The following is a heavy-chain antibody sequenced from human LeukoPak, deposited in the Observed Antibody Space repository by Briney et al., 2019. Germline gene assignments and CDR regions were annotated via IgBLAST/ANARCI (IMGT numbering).Heavy chain of an antibody. V-gene: IGHV3-7*01. D-gene: IGHD6-6*01. CDR2: INPDGSEK. CDR3: ANENSSSSLDY. Sequence: TGGSLRLSCTASGFSFSSNWMTWVRQAPGKGLEWVGNINPDGSEKFYVDSVRGRFTISRDNARSSVYLQMTSLRADDTAVYYCANENSSSSLDYWGQGTLVTVSS. CDR1: GFSFSSNW. J-gene: IGHJ4*02.